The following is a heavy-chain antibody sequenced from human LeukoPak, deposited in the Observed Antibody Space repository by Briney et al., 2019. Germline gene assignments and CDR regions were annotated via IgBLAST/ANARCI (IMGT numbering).Heavy chain of an antibody. CDR2: ISSSSSYI. CDR3: ASEGYGGAFDY. D-gene: IGHD4-23*01. CDR1: GFTFSSYS. J-gene: IGHJ4*02. V-gene: IGHV3-21*01. Sequence: GGSLRLSCAASGFTFSSYSMNWVHQAPGKGLERVSSISSSSSYIYYADSVKGRFTISRDNAKNSLYLQMNSLRGEDTPVYYCASEGYGGAFDYWGRGTLVTVSS.